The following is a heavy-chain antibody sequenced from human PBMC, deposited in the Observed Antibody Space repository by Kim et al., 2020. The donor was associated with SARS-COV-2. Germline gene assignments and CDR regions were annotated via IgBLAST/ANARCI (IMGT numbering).Heavy chain of an antibody. V-gene: IGHV4-34*01. CDR2: INQSGRT. D-gene: IGHD3-10*01. Sequence: SETLSLTCDVSGGSLSGYYWSWIRQSPGRGLVYIGEINQSGRTNYNPSVKSRVSISRDTSKNQFSLKLTSVTAADTAVYYCARGFGYGSGSAYFDYWGQGALVTVSS. CDR3: ARGFGYGSGSAYFDY. CDR1: GGSLSGYY. J-gene: IGHJ4*02.